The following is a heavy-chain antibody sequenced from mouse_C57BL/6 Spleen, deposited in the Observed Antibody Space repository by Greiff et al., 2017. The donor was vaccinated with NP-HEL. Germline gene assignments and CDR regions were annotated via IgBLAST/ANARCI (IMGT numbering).Heavy chain of an antibody. CDR2: IYPGDGDT. J-gene: IGHJ2*01. Sequence: VQLQQSGAELVKPGASVKISCKASGYAFSSYWMNWVKPRPGKGLEWIGQIYPGDGDTNYNGKFKGKATLTAAKASSPVYMQLSSLTSEDSAVYFCARGLCYYLDYWGQGTTLTVAS. V-gene: IGHV1-80*01. CDR1: GYAFSSYW. CDR3: ARGLCYYLDY.